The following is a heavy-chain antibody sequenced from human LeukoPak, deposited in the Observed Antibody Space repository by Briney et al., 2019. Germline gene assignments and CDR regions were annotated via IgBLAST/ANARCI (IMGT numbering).Heavy chain of an antibody. Sequence: GGSLRLSCAASGFTFSSYEMNWVRQAPGKGLEWVSYISSSGNIIKYADSVKGRFTISRDNTKNSLFLQMNSLRGEDTAVYYCARDLGIVTGFDHWGQGTLVTVSS. CDR1: GFTFSSYE. D-gene: IGHD2-2*03. J-gene: IGHJ4*02. V-gene: IGHV3-48*03. CDR3: ARDLGIVTGFDH. CDR2: ISSSGNII.